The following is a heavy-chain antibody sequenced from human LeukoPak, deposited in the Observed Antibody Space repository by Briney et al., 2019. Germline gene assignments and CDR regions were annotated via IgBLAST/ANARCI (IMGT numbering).Heavy chain of an antibody. CDR2: ITTSSTYI. Sequence: PGGSLRLSCAASGFTFSSYTMNWVRQAPGKGLEWVSPITTSSTYIYYADSVRGRFTISRDNAKNSLYLRMSSLRVEDTAVYYCARGEGYYASGSYYIDYWGQGTRVTVSS. CDR1: GFTFSSYT. D-gene: IGHD3-10*01. CDR3: ARGEGYYASGSYYIDY. J-gene: IGHJ4*02. V-gene: IGHV3-21*01.